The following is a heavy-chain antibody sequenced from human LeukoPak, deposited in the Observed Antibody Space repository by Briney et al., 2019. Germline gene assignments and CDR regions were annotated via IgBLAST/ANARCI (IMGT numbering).Heavy chain of an antibody. Sequence: PGGSLRLSCAASGFTFSRYDMHWVRQAPGKGLEWVAVIWFDGSNKFYADSVKGRFTISRDNSKNTLYLQMNSLRAEDTAVYYCASSAGALIDCWGQGTLVIVSS. D-gene: IGHD6-19*01. V-gene: IGHV3-33*01. J-gene: IGHJ4*02. CDR1: GFTFSRYD. CDR3: ASSAGALIDC. CDR2: IWFDGSNK.